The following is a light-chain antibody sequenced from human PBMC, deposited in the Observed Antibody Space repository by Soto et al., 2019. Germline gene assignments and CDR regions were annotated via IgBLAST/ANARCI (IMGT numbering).Light chain of an antibody. CDR2: EVS. V-gene: IGLV2-18*02. J-gene: IGLJ2*01. Sequence: QSALTQPPSVSGSPGQSVTISCTGTSSDVGTYNRVSWYQQPPGTAPKLMIYEVSNRPSGVPDRFSGSKSGNTAYLTISGLQADDEADYYGSSYTSSSPVVVGGGTKLTVL. CDR3: SSYTSSSPVV. CDR1: SSDVGTYNR.